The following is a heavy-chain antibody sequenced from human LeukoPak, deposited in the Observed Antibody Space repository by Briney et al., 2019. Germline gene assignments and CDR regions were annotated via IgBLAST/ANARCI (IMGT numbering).Heavy chain of an antibody. Sequence: ASVKVSCKASGYTFTGYYMRWVRQAPGQGLEWMGWIIPNSGGTNYAQKFQGRVTMTRDTSISTAYMELSRLRSDDTAVYYCAREGQQNGRGAWFDPWGQGTLVTVSS. CDR3: AREGQQNGRGAWFDP. V-gene: IGHV1-2*02. J-gene: IGHJ5*02. CDR1: GYTFTGYY. CDR2: IIPNSGGT. D-gene: IGHD2-8*01.